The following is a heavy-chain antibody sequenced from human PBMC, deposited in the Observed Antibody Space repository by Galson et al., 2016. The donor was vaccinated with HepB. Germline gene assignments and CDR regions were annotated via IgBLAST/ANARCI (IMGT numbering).Heavy chain of an antibody. V-gene: IGHV4-59*01. D-gene: IGHD6-19*01. Sequence: GRGLAWIGFILHSGSTTYNPSLKSRVAISVDMSKNQFSLMLSSVTAADAAVYYCAKDPQWLTQTGTYYYGLDVWGQGTTVTVSS. J-gene: IGHJ6*02. CDR2: ILHSGST. CDR3: AKDPQWLTQTGTYYYGLDV.